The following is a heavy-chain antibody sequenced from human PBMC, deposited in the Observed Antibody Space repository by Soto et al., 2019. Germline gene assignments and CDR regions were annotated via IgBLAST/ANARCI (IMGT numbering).Heavy chain of an antibody. CDR3: ARSGGSFNFDY. CDR1: GDSISSYY. Sequence: QVQLQESGPGLVKPSETLSLTCTVSGDSISSYYWSWIRQPAGTGLEWIGRIHTSGSTNYRPSLKSRVTMSMDTSKGQFSLNLSSVTAADTAVYHCARSGGSFNFDYWGQGTLVTVSS. D-gene: IGHD1-26*01. CDR2: IHTSGST. J-gene: IGHJ4*02. V-gene: IGHV4-4*07.